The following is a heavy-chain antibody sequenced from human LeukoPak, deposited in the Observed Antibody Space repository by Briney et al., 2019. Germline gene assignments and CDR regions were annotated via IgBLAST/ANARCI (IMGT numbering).Heavy chain of an antibody. CDR1: GFTFSSYV. CDR3: AKGMLATFDY. J-gene: IGHJ4*02. Sequence: SGGSLRLSCAASGFTFSSYVMHSVRQAPGKGLEWVAFIRYDGSNKYYADSVKGRFTISRDNSKNTLYLQMNSLRAEDTAVYYCAKGMLATFDYWGQGTLVTVSS. D-gene: IGHD5-24*01. CDR2: IRYDGSNK. V-gene: IGHV3-30*02.